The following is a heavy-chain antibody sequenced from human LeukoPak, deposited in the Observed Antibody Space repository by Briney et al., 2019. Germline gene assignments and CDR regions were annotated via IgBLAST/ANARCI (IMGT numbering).Heavy chain of an antibody. V-gene: IGHV4-4*07. CDR3: ARHSSSITMVRGVMDYYYYMDV. Sequence: PSETLSLTCTVSGGSISNYWSWIRQPAGKGLESIGHISTSGSTNYNPSLKSRVTMSVDTSKNQFSLKLSSVTAADTAVYYCARHSSSITMVRGVMDYYYYMDVWGKGTTVTISS. CDR2: ISTSGST. D-gene: IGHD3-10*01. CDR1: GGSISNY. J-gene: IGHJ6*03.